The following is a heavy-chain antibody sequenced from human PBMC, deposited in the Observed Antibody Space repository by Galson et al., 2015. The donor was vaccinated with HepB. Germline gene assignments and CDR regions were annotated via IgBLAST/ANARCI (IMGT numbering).Heavy chain of an antibody. Sequence: SLRLSCAASGFTFSNAWMSWVRQAPGKGLEWVGCIKSKTDGGTTDYAAPVKGRFTISRDDSKNTLYLQMNSLKTEDTAVYYCTTHTWRPDYSNYLDFDYWGQGTLVTVSS. CDR3: TTHTWRPDYSNYLDFDY. J-gene: IGHJ4*02. D-gene: IGHD4-11*01. CDR2: IKSKTDGGTT. CDR1: GFTFSNAW. V-gene: IGHV3-15*01.